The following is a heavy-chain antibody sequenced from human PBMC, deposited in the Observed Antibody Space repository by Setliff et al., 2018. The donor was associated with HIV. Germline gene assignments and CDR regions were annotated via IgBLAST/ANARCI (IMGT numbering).Heavy chain of an antibody. CDR2: IYYSGST. Sequence: SETLSLTCTVSGDSVNDRSYFWGWIRQPPGKGLEWIGTIYYSGSTYFNPSLKSRLTISVDTSKTQFSLKLSSVTAADTAVYYCARTKDCSSSSCPGTHHYYYMDVWGKGTTVTVSS. V-gene: IGHV4-39*01. CDR1: GDSVNDRSYF. CDR3: ARTKDCSSSSCPGTHHYYYMDV. J-gene: IGHJ6*03. D-gene: IGHD2-2*01.